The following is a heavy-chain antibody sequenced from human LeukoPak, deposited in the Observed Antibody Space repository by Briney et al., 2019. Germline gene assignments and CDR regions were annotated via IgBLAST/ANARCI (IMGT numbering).Heavy chain of an antibody. V-gene: IGHV4-59*01. Sequence: SETLSLTCTVSGGSISTYYWNWIRQPPGKGLEWIGYIYHSGSTNYNPSLQSRVTISVDTSKNQFSLNLNSVTAADTAVYYCARGGAARLHFQNWGQGTLVTVTS. CDR3: ARGGAARLHFQN. CDR1: GGSISTYY. CDR2: IYHSGST. D-gene: IGHD6-6*01. J-gene: IGHJ1*01.